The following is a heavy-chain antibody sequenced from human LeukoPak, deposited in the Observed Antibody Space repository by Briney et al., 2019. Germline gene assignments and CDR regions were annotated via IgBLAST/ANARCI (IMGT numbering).Heavy chain of an antibody. Sequence: GGSLRLSCAASGFSFSSYWMSWVRQVPGKGLEWVANIKPDGSGKYYVDSVKGRFTISRDNAKNSLYLQMNSLRAEDTAVYYCATEYSNGWYTDGQHWGQGTLVTVSS. CDR1: GFSFSSYW. J-gene: IGHJ1*01. CDR3: ATEYSNGWYTDGQH. CDR2: IKPDGSGK. D-gene: IGHD6-19*01. V-gene: IGHV3-7*01.